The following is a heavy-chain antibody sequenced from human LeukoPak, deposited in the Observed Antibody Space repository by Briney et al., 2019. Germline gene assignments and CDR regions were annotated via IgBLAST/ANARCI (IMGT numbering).Heavy chain of an antibody. CDR2: IRSKAYGGTT. Sequence: GGSLRLSCTASGFTLGDYAMSWFRQAPGKGLEWVGFIRSKAYGGTTEYAASVKGRFTISRDDSKSIAYLQMNSLKTEDTAVYYCTRGKYCSSTSCYSYYYYGMDVWGQGTTVTVSS. J-gene: IGHJ6*02. CDR3: TRGKYCSSTSCYSYYYYGMDV. D-gene: IGHD2-2*02. CDR1: GFTLGDYA. V-gene: IGHV3-49*03.